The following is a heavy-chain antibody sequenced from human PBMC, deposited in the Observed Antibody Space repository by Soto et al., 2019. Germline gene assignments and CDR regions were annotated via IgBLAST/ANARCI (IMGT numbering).Heavy chain of an antibody. Sequence: EVQVVESGGGLVKPGGSLRLSCAASGFTFSDAWMGWVRQAPGKGLEWVGRITSKTDGGTTDYAAPVKGRFTISRDDSKNMLYLQMNSLKIEDTAVYYCTLCLSIWGQGTVVTVSS. CDR3: TLCLSI. CDR1: GFTFSDAW. V-gene: IGHV3-15*01. CDR2: ITSKTDGGTT. J-gene: IGHJ3*02.